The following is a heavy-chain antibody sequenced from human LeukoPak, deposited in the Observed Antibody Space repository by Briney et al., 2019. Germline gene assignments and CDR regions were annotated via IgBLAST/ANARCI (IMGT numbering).Heavy chain of an antibody. V-gene: IGHV6-1*01. D-gene: IGHD5-18*01. J-gene: IGHJ4*02. CDR1: GDSVSGNSAA. CDR3: ARGRIQLWSYYFDY. Sequence: SQTLSLTCAISGDSVSGNSAAWNWIRQSPSRGLEWLGRTYYRSKWYNDYAVSVKSRITINPDTSKNQFSLQLNSVTPGDTAVYYCARGRIQLWSYYFDYWGQGTLVTVSS. CDR2: TYYRSKWYN.